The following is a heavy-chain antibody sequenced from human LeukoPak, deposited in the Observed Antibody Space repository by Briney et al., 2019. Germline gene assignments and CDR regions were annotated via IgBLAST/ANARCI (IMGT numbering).Heavy chain of an antibody. V-gene: IGHV4-39*01. CDR1: GGSISSSSYY. CDR3: ARNIYGGNSPHAFDI. D-gene: IGHD4-23*01. J-gene: IGHJ3*02. CDR2: IYYSGST. Sequence: SETLSLTCTVSGGSISSSSYYWGWIRQPPGKGLEWIGSIYYSGSTYYNPSLKSRVTISVDTSKNQFSLKLSSVTAADTAVYYCARNIYGGNSPHAFDIWGQGTMVTVSS.